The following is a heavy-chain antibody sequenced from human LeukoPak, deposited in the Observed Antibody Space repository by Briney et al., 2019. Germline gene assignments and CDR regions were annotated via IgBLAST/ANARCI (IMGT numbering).Heavy chain of an antibody. Sequence: SETLSLTCTVCGGSISSYYWSWIRQPAGKGLEWIGRIYTSGSTNYNPSHKSRVTMSVDTSKNQFSLKLSSVTAADTAVYYCARSMVQGVIIVDAFDIWGQGTMVTVSS. V-gene: IGHV4-4*07. CDR3: ARSMVQGVIIVDAFDI. J-gene: IGHJ3*02. D-gene: IGHD3-10*01. CDR2: IYTSGST. CDR1: GGSISSYY.